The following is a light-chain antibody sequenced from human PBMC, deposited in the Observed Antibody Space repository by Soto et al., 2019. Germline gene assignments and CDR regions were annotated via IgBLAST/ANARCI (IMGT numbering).Light chain of an antibody. J-gene: IGKJ2*01. V-gene: IGKV3-15*01. CDR3: QQYNNWPQT. Sequence: EIVMTQSPATLSLSPGDRATLSCRASQSVSSNLAWYQQKSGQAPRLLIYGASTRATGIPARFSGSGSGTDFTLTISSLQPEDFAVYYCQQYNNWPQTFGQGTKLEI. CDR2: GAS. CDR1: QSVSSN.